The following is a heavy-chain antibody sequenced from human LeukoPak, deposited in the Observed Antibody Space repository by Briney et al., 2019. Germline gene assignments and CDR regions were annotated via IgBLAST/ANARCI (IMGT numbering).Heavy chain of an antibody. J-gene: IGHJ6*03. V-gene: IGHV1-8*01. CDR3: ARAITIFDYYYMDV. CDR1: GDTFTTYD. D-gene: IGHD3-3*01. CDR2: MNPKSGNT. Sequence: ASVKVSCNISGDTFTTYDINWVRQATGQGLEWMGWMNPKSGNTVYAQKFQGRLTLTRGISISTAYMELSSLRSEDTAVYFCARAITIFDYYYMDVWGKGTTVTASS.